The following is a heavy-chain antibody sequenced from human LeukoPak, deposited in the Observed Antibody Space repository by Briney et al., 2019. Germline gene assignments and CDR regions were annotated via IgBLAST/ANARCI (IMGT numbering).Heavy chain of an antibody. CDR1: GGSFSGYY. D-gene: IGHD3-22*01. J-gene: IGHJ6*03. CDR2: VNHSGST. CDR3: ASSGYLMYYMAV. Sequence: SETLSLTCGVYGGSFSGYYWSWIRQPPGKGLEWIGEVNHSGSTNYNPSLKSRVTVSVDTSKNQLSLKLTSVTAADTAVYYCASSGYLMYYMAVWDKGTTVTVSS. V-gene: IGHV4-34*01.